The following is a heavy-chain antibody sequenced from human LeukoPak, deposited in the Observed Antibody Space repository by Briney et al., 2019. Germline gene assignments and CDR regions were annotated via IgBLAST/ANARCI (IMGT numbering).Heavy chain of an antibody. J-gene: IGHJ6*02. CDR2: IWYDGSNK. CDR1: GFTFSSYG. Sequence: PGRSLRLSCAASGFTFSSYGMHWVRQAPGKGLEWVAVIWYDGSNKYYADSVKGRFTISRDNSKNTLYLQMNSLRAEDTAVYYCARGPGSGNSPYYYGMDVWGQGTTVTVSS. V-gene: IGHV3-33*01. CDR3: ARGPGSGNSPYYYGMDV. D-gene: IGHD4-23*01.